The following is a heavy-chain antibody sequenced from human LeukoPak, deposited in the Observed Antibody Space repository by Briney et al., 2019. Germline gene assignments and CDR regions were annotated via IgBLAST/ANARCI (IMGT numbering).Heavy chain of an antibody. D-gene: IGHD4-17*01. V-gene: IGHV1-69*05. Sequence: SVKVSCKASGGTFSSYAISWVRQAPGQGLEWMGRIIPIFGTANYAQKFQGRVTITTDESTSTAYMELSSLRSEDTAVYYCARDSAGFLATDDYAYWGQGTLVTVSS. CDR3: ARDSAGFLATDDYAY. CDR1: GGTFSSYA. CDR2: IIPIFGTA. J-gene: IGHJ4*02.